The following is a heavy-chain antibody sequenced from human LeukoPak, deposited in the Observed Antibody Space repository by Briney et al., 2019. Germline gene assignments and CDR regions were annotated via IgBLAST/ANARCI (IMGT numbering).Heavy chain of an antibody. J-gene: IGHJ4*02. CDR2: ISGTGGNT. CDR3: ARDKSRYSSSSYYFDY. CDR1: GFSFSNYA. D-gene: IGHD6-6*01. V-gene: IGHV3-23*01. Sequence: GGSLRLSFAVSGFSFSNYAMSWVRQFPGKGLEWVSGISGTGGNTYYADSVKGRFTISRDNSKNMLYLQMNSLRAEDTAVYYCARDKSRYSSSSYYFDYWGQGTLVTVSS.